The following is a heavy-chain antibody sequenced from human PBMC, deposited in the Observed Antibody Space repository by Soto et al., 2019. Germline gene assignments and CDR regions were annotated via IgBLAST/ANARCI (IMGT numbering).Heavy chain of an antibody. J-gene: IGHJ4*02. V-gene: IGHV4-59*08. Sequence: QVQLQESGPGLVKPSETLSLTCTVSGGSISSYYWSWIRQPPGKGLEWIGYIYYSGSTNYNPSLKSRVTISVGPSKNQFSLKLSSVTGADTAVYYCARTPGIAVAGTGFDYWGQGTLVTVSS. CDR1: GGSISSYY. D-gene: IGHD6-19*01. CDR3: ARTPGIAVAGTGFDY. CDR2: IYYSGST.